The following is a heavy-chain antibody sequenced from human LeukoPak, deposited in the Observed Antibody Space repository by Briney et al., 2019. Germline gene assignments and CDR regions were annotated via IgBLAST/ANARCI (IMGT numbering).Heavy chain of an antibody. J-gene: IGHJ6*02. D-gene: IGHD7-27*01. CDR2: ISSSGSTI. V-gene: IGHV3-11*01. Sequence: GGSLRLSCAASGFTFSDYYMSWIRQAPGKGLEWVSYISSSGSTIYYADSVKGRFTISRDNSKNTLYLQMNSLGAEDTAVYYCARGTGDPPADYYGMDVWGQGTTVTVSS. CDR1: GFTFSDYY. CDR3: ARGTGDPPADYYGMDV.